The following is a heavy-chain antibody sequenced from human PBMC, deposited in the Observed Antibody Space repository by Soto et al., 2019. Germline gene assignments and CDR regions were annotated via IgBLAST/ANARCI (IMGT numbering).Heavy chain of an antibody. V-gene: IGHV3-20*01. CDR1: GFTFDDYG. CDR2: INRNGGST. Sequence: GGSLRLSCAASGFTFDDYGMTWVRQAPGKGLEWVSSINRNGGSTGYADSVKGRFTISRDNAKNSLYLQMNSLRAEDTALYHCVRERSNYVPYYYYMDVWGKGTTVTVSS. CDR3: VRERSNYVPYYYYMDV. J-gene: IGHJ6*03. D-gene: IGHD4-4*01.